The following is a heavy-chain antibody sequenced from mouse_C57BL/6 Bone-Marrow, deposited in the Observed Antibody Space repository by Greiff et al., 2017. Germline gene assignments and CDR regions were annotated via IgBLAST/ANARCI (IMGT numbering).Heavy chain of an antibody. J-gene: IGHJ3*01. Sequence: EVQLQESGGDLVKPGGSLKLSCAASGFTFSSYGMSWVRQTQDKRLEWVANISSGGSNTYYTESVKGRFTITRDKSKNTLYLQMSMRKSEDTAMYYCARRVRGFAYWGQGTLVTVSA. CDR1: GFTFSSYG. CDR2: ISSGGSNT. V-gene: IGHV5-6*01. CDR3: ARRVRGFAY.